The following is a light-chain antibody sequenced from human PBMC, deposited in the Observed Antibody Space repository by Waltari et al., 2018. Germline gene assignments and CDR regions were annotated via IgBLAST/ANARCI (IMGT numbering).Light chain of an antibody. CDR3: SSRNGRANEVV. J-gene: IGLJ3*02. V-gene: IGLV3-19*01. CDR2: GKD. CDR1: SLRTSY. Sequence: SSELTQDPAVSVALGQTVRITCQGDSLRTSYAGSYQLKPGQAPVLVMFGKDKRPPGIPDRFSGYSSGTTSSLTITGAQAEDEADYYCSSRNGRANEVVFAGGTKVTVL.